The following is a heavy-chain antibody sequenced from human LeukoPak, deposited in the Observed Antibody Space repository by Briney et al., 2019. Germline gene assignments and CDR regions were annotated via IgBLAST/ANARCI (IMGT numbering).Heavy chain of an antibody. CDR2: IKQDGSEK. D-gene: IGHD2-2*01. V-gene: IGHV3-7*01. Sequence: PGGSLRLSCAASGFIFSSYWMSWVRQAPGKGLEWVANIKQDGSEKYYVDSVKGRFTISRDNAKNSLYLQMNSLRAEDTAVYYCARDTRLMYYFDFWGQGALVTVSS. J-gene: IGHJ4*02. CDR3: ARDTRLMYYFDF. CDR1: GFIFSSYW.